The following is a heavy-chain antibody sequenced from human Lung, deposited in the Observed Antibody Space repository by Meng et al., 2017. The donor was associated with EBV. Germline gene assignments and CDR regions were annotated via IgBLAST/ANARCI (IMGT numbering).Heavy chain of an antibody. D-gene: IGHD1-26*01. Sequence: QARPVQSGGEVKKPGASAKVSCKASGYTFTNYGITGVRQAPGQGLEWMGWINAYNGDTNYAQTLQGRVTMTTDTSTSTAYMELRSLRSDDTAVYYCARVEVGITSGDYWGQGTLVTVSS. CDR2: INAYNGDT. V-gene: IGHV1-18*01. CDR1: GYTFTNYG. CDR3: ARVEVGITSGDY. J-gene: IGHJ4*02.